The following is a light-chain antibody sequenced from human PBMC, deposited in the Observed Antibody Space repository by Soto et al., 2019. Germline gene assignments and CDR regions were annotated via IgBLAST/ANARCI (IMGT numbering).Light chain of an antibody. CDR1: GSDIGAYNY. CDR2: DVS. CDR3: SSYTTSSALFVV. Sequence: QSVLTQPASVSGSPGQSITISCTGTGSDIGAYNYVSWYQQHPGKAPKLIIYDVSNRPSGLSNRFSGSKSASTASLTISGLQSEDEADYYCSSYTTSSALFVVFGGGTKLTVL. V-gene: IGLV2-14*03. J-gene: IGLJ2*01.